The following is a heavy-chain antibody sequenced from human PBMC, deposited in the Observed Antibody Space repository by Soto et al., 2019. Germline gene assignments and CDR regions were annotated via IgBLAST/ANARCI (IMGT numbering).Heavy chain of an antibody. Sequence: ASVKVSCKASGYTFTDYYIHWVRQAPGQGLEWMGRINPNSGGTNYPQKFQGRVTMTRDTSINTAYMELSSLRSDDTAVYYCARTCSGGSCYSSYYYGMDVWGQGTTVPVSS. CDR3: ARTCSGGSCYSSYYYGMDV. CDR1: GYTFTDYY. D-gene: IGHD2-15*01. J-gene: IGHJ6*02. V-gene: IGHV1-2*02. CDR2: INPNSGGT.